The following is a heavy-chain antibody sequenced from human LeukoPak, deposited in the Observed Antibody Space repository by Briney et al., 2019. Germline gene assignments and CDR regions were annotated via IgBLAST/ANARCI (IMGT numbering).Heavy chain of an antibody. CDR3: ARHRRNTMIGTVSSRGFDY. J-gene: IGHJ4*02. CDR2: IYPGDSDT. D-gene: IGHD3-22*01. V-gene: IGHV5-51*01. Sequence: GESLKISCKGSGYSFTSYWIGWVRQMPGKGLEWMGIIYPGDSDTRYSPSFQGQVTISADKSISTAYLQWSSLKASDTAMYYCARHRRNTMIGTVSSRGFDYWGQGTLVTVSS. CDR1: GYSFTSYW.